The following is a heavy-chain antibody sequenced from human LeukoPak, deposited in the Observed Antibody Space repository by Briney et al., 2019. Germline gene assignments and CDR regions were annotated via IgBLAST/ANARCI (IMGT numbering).Heavy chain of an antibody. Sequence: GGSLRLSCAASGFPSSSYSMSWARQAPGKGLDWFARIKSKTDGGTTDYAAPVKGRFTISRDASKNTLSLQMNSLKTEDTAVYWCTTEGYSGYDPFDYWGEGTLVTVSS. J-gene: IGHJ4*02. CDR3: TTEGYSGYDPFDY. V-gene: IGHV3-15*01. CDR1: GFPSSSYS. CDR2: IKSKTDGGTT. D-gene: IGHD5-12*01.